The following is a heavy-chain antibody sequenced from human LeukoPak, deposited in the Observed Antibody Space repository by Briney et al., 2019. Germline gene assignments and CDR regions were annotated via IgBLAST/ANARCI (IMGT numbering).Heavy chain of an antibody. CDR1: GGSFSSHY. CDR3: ARTYSSVSTTYYFDY. J-gene: IGHJ4*02. V-gene: IGHV4-4*07. CDR2: IFASGST. Sequence: PSGTLSLTCTVSGGSFSSHYWSWIRQPAGKGLEWIGHIFASGSTKYNPSLQSRVTMSVGTSKNQFSLKLSSVTAADTAVYYCARTYSSVSTTYYFDYWGQGTLVTVSS. D-gene: IGHD6-19*01.